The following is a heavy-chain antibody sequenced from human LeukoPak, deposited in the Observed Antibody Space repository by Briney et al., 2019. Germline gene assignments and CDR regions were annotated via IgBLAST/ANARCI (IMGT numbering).Heavy chain of an antibody. J-gene: IGHJ3*02. CDR2: ISSSGSTI. V-gene: IGHV3-11*01. CDR1: GFTFSDYY. CDR3: ARDFHYDSSGYSPDEEDAFDI. Sequence: GGSLRLSCAASGFTFSDYYMSWIRQAPGKGLEWVSYISSSGSTIYYADSVKGRFTISRDNAKNSLYLQMNSLRAEDTAVYYCARDFHYDSSGYSPDEEDAFDIWGQGTMVTVSS. D-gene: IGHD3-22*01.